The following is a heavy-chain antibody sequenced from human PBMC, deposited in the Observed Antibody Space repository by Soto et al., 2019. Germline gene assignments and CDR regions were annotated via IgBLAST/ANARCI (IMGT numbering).Heavy chain of an antibody. V-gene: IGHV3-74*01. CDR1: GFTFSYYW. CDR2: IHSDGSST. Sequence: DVQLVESGGGSVQPGGSLSLSCAAIGFTFSYYWMHWVRQAPGKGLVWVSRIHSDGSSTTDAHSVKGRFTISRDNAKNTLYLQMNSLRAEDTAVYYCARGQWGAFDLWGQGTMVTVAS. J-gene: IGHJ3*01. D-gene: IGHD1-26*01. CDR3: ARGQWGAFDL.